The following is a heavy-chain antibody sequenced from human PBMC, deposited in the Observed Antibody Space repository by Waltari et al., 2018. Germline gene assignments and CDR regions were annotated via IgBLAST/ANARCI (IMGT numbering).Heavy chain of an antibody. J-gene: IGHJ4*02. CDR2: ISVSGGTT. D-gene: IGHD3-10*01. CDR1: GFTFSSYA. V-gene: IGHV3-23*01. CDR3: AKLSELRAPFDY. Sequence: EVQLLESGGGLVQPGGSLRLSCAASGFTFSSYAMNWVRQAPGKGLWWVSSISVSGGTTYYADSVKVRFTISRDNSKNTLYLQMNSLRAEDTAVYYCAKLSELRAPFDYWGQGTLVTVSS.